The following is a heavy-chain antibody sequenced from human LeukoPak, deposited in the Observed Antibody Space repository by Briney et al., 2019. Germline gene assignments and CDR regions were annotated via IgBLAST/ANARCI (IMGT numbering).Heavy chain of an antibody. CDR3: ARSGHSGYIDF. Sequence: SQTLSLTSALSGDSVSSNSAAWNWIRQSPLRGLEWLSMTYNRSKWYSGYAISVRGRITISPDTSKNHFSLQLNSVTPEDTALYFCARSGHSGYIDFWGQGTLVTVSS. CDR2: TYNRSKWYS. V-gene: IGHV6-1*01. CDR1: GDSVSSNSAA. J-gene: IGHJ4*02. D-gene: IGHD5-12*01.